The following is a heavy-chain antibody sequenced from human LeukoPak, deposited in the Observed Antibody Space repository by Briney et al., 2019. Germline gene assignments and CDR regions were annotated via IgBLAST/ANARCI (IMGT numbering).Heavy chain of an antibody. D-gene: IGHD1-14*01. Sequence: GGSLRLSCGASGFTLSSYEMNWVRQAPGKGPERVSYISSSGSIIYYADSVKGRFTISRDNAKNSLYLQMNSLRAEDTAVYYCARDRKYGLFDPWGQGTLVTVSS. CDR1: GFTLSSYE. J-gene: IGHJ5*02. V-gene: IGHV3-48*03. CDR2: ISSSGSII. CDR3: ARDRKYGLFDP.